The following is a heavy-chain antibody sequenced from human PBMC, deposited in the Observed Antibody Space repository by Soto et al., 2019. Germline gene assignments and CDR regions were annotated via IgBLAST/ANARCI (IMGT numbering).Heavy chain of an antibody. CDR1: GYTFTSYG. Sequence: GASVKVSCKASGYTFTSYGISWVRQAPGQGLEWMGWISAYNGNTNYAQKLQGRVTMTTDTSTSTAYMELRSLRSDDTAVYYCARVVLLIGGVVGFDPWGQGTLVTVSS. CDR2: ISAYNGNT. D-gene: IGHD3-10*01. V-gene: IGHV1-18*01. CDR3: ARVVLLIGGVVGFDP. J-gene: IGHJ5*02.